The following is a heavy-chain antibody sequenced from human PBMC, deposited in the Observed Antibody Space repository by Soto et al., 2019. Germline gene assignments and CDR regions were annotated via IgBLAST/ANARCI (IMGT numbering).Heavy chain of an antibody. CDR3: ARSYYYGMDV. Sequence: PSETLSLTCTVSGGSISSSSYYWGWIRQPPGKGLEWVGSIYYSGSTYYNPSLKSRVTISVDTSKNQFSLKLSSVTAADTAVYYCARSYYYGMDVWGQGTTVTVSS. J-gene: IGHJ6*02. V-gene: IGHV4-39*01. CDR1: GGSISSSSYY. CDR2: IYYSGST.